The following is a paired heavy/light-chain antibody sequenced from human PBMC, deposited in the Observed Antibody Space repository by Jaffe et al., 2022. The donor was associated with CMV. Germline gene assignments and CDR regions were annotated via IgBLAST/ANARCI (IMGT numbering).Heavy chain of an antibody. CDR3: ARQVSTGVGGRGWFDP. Sequence: QVQLQESGPGLVKPSETLSLTCSVSGGFIGSSGYYWGWIRQPPGKGQEWIASIDYNGGTYYNSSLKSRVAVSKDTSKNQFSLKVTSLTAADTAVYYCARQVSTGVGGRGWFDPWGQGILVTVSS. CDR2: IDYNGGT. V-gene: IGHV4-39*01. D-gene: IGHD1-26*01. J-gene: IGHJ5*02. CDR1: GGFIGSSGYY.
Light chain of an antibody. CDR1: QNVLYTSDNRNY. V-gene: IGKV4-1*01. CDR2: WAS. Sequence: DIVLTQSPDSLAVSLGERATINCKSSQNVLYTSDNRNYFAWYQQKPGQPPKMLINWASIPESGVPDRFSGSGSGTDFTLTISSLQAEDVAVYHCQQYYGFPVTFGGGTKVEIK. CDR3: QQYYGFPVT. J-gene: IGKJ4*01.